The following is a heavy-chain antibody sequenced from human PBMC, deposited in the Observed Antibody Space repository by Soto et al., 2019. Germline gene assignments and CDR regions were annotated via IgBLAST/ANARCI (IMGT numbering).Heavy chain of an antibody. J-gene: IGHJ3*02. V-gene: IGHV1-18*04. CDR1: GYTFTSYY. CDR3: ARGYDFWSGYYHDAFDI. Sequence: ASVKVSCKASGYTFTSYYMHWVRQAPGQGLEWMGWISAYNGNTNYAQKLQGRVTMTTDTSTSTAYMELRSLRSDDTAVYYCARGYDFWSGYYHDAFDIWGQGTMVTVSS. D-gene: IGHD3-3*01. CDR2: ISAYNGNT.